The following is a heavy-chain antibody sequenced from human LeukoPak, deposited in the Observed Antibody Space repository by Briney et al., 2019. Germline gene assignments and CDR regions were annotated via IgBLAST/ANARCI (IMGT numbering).Heavy chain of an antibody. V-gene: IGHV4-59*01. Sequence: PSETLSLTCTVSGGSISSYYWSWIRQPPGKGLEWIGYIYYSGSTKYKPSLKSRVTISVDTSKNQFSLKLSSVTAADTAVYYCARGRFLDAFGIWGQGTMVTVS. CDR1: GGSISSYY. D-gene: IGHD3-3*01. CDR2: IYYSGST. CDR3: ARGRFLDAFGI. J-gene: IGHJ3*02.